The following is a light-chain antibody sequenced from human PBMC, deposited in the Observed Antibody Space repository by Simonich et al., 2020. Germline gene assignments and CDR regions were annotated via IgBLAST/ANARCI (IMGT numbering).Light chain of an antibody. CDR3: SSYTSSSIVV. Sequence: QSALTQPASVSGSPGQSITISCTGTSSDVGGYNYVSWYQQHPGKAPKPMIYEVSKRPSGVSNRFSGSKSGNTASLTISGLQAEDEADYYCSSYTSSSIVVFGGGTKLTVL. J-gene: IGLJ2*01. V-gene: IGLV2-14*01. CDR2: EVS. CDR1: SSDVGGYNY.